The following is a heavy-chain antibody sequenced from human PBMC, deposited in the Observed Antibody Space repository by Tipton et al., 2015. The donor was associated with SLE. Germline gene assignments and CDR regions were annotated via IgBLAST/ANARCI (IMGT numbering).Heavy chain of an antibody. D-gene: IGHD1-14*01. CDR2: IYYSGST. J-gene: IGHJ3*02. Sequence: TLSLTCTVSGGSISNYYWNWIRQPPGKGLEWIGYIYYSGSTNYNPSLKSRVTISVDTSKNQFSLELSSVTAADTAVYYCARELTDDAFDIWGQGTMVTVS. CDR3: ARELTDDAFDI. CDR1: GGSISNYY. V-gene: IGHV4-59*01.